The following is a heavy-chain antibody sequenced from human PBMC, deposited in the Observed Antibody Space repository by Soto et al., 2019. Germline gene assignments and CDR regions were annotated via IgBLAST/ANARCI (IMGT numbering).Heavy chain of an antibody. CDR3: SHRRVGVPAARGDYFDY. Sequence: QITLKESGPTLVKPTQTLTLTCTFSGFSLSTSGVGVGWIRQPPGKALEWLALIYWDDDKRYSPSLKSRPTITKDPSKNQVVLTMTIMDPVDTATYYCSHRRVGVPAARGDYFDYWGQGTLVTVSS. V-gene: IGHV2-5*02. D-gene: IGHD2-2*01. CDR1: GFSLSTSGVG. CDR2: IYWDDDK. J-gene: IGHJ4*02.